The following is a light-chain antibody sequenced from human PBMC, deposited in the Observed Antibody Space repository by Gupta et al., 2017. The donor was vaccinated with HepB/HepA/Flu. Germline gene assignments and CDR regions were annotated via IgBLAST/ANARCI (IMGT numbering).Light chain of an antibody. CDR2: FDS. Sequence: SYVLPPPPSVSVAPGKTARITCEGNNIGSKGVNWDQQKPGQAPVLVISFDSDRAVGMPERFSGSNAGNTATLTSSKGEDGDEDDYYCQEDDSSSDVLFGGGTKLTVL. CDR3: QEDDSSSDVL. J-gene: IGLJ2*01. CDR1: NIGSKG. V-gene: IGLV3-21*04.